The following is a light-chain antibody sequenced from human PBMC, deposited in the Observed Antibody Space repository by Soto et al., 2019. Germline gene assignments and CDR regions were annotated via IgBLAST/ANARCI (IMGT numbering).Light chain of an antibody. CDR1: SSDVGGYNY. Sequence: QSVLTLPASVSGSPGQSITISCTGTSSDVGGYNYVSWYQQHPGKAPKLMIYEVSNRPSGVSNRFSGSKSGNTASLTISGLQDEDEADYYCSAYTSSSTPYVLGTGTKVTVL. CDR2: EVS. V-gene: IGLV2-14*01. CDR3: SAYTSSSTPYV. J-gene: IGLJ1*01.